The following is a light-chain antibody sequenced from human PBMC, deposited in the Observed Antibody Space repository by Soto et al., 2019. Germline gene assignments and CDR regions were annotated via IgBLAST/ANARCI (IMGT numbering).Light chain of an antibody. J-gene: IGKJ4*01. CDR1: QSISSW. Sequence: DIQMTQSPSTLSSSVGDRVTITCRASQSISSWLAWYQQKPGKAPKLLIYKASSLESGVPPRFNGSGSGTEFTLTISSLQPDDSATYYCQQYNGYPLTFGGGTKVDIK. CDR2: KAS. CDR3: QQYNGYPLT. V-gene: IGKV1-5*03.